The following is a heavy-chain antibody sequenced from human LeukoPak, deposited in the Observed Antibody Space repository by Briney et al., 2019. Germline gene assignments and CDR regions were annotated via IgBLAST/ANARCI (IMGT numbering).Heavy chain of an antibody. V-gene: IGHV3-23*01. D-gene: IGHD3-22*01. CDR1: GFTFSNYV. J-gene: IGHJ6*02. Sequence: GGSLRLSCAASGFTFSNYVMSWVRQAPGKGLEWVSAISGGGGNTYYADSVKGRFTISRDNSKNTLSLQMNSLRAEDTAVYYCAKPYYYDSSGKFYYYYYYGMDVWGQGTTVTVSS. CDR3: AKPYYYDSSGKFYYYYYYGMDV. CDR2: ISGGGGNT.